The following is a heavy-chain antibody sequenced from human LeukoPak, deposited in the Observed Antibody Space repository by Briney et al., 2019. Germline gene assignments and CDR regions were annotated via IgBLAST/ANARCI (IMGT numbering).Heavy chain of an antibody. V-gene: IGHV1-69*13. J-gene: IGHJ6*03. CDR2: IIPIFGTA. Sequence: ASVKVSCKASGGTFSSYAISWVRQAPGQGLEWMGGIIPIFGTANYAQKFQGRVTITADESTSTAYMELSSLRSEDTAVYYCASFTVVTDYYYYMDVWGKGTTVTVSS. CDR3: ASFTVVTDYYYYMDV. CDR1: GGTFSSYA. D-gene: IGHD4-23*01.